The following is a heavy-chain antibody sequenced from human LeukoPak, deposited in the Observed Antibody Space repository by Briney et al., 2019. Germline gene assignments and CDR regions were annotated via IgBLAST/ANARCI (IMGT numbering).Heavy chain of an antibody. D-gene: IGHD1-1*01. CDR1: GFTFSNYA. CDR2: ISGTGGST. J-gene: IGHJ4*02. V-gene: IGHV3-23*01. Sequence: GGSLRLSCAASGFTFSNYAMSWVRQAPGKGLEWVSSISGTGGSTYYADSVKGRFTTSRDNSNNTLFLQMNSLRAEDTAVYYCAKVRTGHYFDYWGQGTLVTVSS. CDR3: AKVRTGHYFDY.